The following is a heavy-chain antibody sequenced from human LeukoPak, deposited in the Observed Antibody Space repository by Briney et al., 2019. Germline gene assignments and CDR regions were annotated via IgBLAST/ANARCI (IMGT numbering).Heavy chain of an antibody. V-gene: IGHV3-9*01. CDR3: AMLFRSSSSWLDDAFDI. CDR1: GFTFDDYA. J-gene: IGHJ3*02. Sequence: GGSLRLSCAASGFTFDDYAMHWVRQAPGKGLEWVSGISWNSGSIGYADSVKGRFTISRDNAKNSLYLQMNSLRAEDTALYYCAMLFRSSSSWLDDAFDIWGQGTMVTVSS. CDR2: ISWNSGSI. D-gene: IGHD6-6*01.